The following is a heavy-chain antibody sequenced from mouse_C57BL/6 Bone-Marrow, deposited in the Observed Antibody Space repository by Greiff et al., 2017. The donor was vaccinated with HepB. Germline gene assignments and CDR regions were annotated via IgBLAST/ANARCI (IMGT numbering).Heavy chain of an antibody. V-gene: IGHV1-22*01. J-gene: IGHJ4*01. D-gene: IGHD1-1*01. CDR2: INPNNGGT. CDR1: GYTFTDYN. Sequence: EVQLQQSGPELVKPGASVKMSCTASGYTFTDYNMHWVKQSHGKSLEWIGYINPNNGGTSYNQKFKGKATLTVNKSSSTAYMELRSLTSEDSAVYYCASPDYYISSYDAMDYWGQGTSVTVSS. CDR3: ASPDYYISSYDAMDY.